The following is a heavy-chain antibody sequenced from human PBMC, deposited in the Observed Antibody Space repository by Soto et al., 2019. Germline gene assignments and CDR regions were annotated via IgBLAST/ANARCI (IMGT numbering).Heavy chain of an antibody. CDR2: IIPIFGTA. V-gene: IGHV1-69*12. J-gene: IGHJ4*02. D-gene: IGHD6-19*01. CDR1: GGTFSSYA. Sequence: QVQLVQSGAEVKKPGSSVKVSCKASGGTFSSYAISWVRQAPGQGLEWMGGIIPIFGTANYAQKFQGRVTITADESTSTAYMELSILRSEDTAVYYCAREKWEGIAVAGTLDYWGQGTLVTVCS. CDR3: AREKWEGIAVAGTLDY.